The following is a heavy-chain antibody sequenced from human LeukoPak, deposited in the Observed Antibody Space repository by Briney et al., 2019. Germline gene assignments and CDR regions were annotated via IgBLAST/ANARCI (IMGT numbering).Heavy chain of an antibody. V-gene: IGHV1-18*01. CDR1: GYTFTSYG. CDR3: ARIFPEWELLQHLDY. D-gene: IGHD1-26*01. J-gene: IGHJ4*02. Sequence: ASVKVSCKASGYTFTSYGISWVRQAPGQGLDYMGWISAYNGNTNYAQKLQGRVTMTTDTSTSTAYMELRSLRSDDTAVYYCARIFPEWELLQHLDYWGQGTLVTVSS. CDR2: ISAYNGNT.